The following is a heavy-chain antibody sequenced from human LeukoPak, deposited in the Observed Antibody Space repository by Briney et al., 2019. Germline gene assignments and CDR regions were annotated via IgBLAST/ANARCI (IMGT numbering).Heavy chain of an antibody. J-gene: IGHJ4*02. Sequence: GGSLRLSCAASGFTFSSCWMSWVRQAPGKGLEWVANIKQDGSEKYYVDSVKGRFTISRDNAKNSLYLQMNSLRAEDTAVYYCARVEVGVGPYFDYWGQGTLVTVSS. D-gene: IGHD1-26*01. CDR2: IKQDGSEK. CDR1: GFTFSSCW. CDR3: ARVEVGVGPYFDY. V-gene: IGHV3-7*03.